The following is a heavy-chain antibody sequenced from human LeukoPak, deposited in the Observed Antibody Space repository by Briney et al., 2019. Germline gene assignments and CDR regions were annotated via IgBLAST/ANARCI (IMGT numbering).Heavy chain of an antibody. CDR1: GGSISSYY. Sequence: SETLSLTCTVSGGSISSYYWSWLRQPPGKGLEWIGFIYYSGSTNYNPSLKSRVTISVDTSKNQFSLKLSSVTAADTAVYYCARPSLDYGGIDAFDFWGQGTLVTVFS. J-gene: IGHJ3*01. V-gene: IGHV4-59*08. CDR2: IYYSGST. D-gene: IGHD4-23*01. CDR3: ARPSLDYGGIDAFDF.